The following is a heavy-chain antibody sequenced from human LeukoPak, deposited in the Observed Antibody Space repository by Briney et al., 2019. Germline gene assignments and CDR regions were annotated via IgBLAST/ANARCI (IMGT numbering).Heavy chain of an antibody. CDR1: GFTFSSYS. J-gene: IGHJ4*02. Sequence: GGSLRLSCAASGFTFSSYSMNWVRQAPGKGLEWVSYISSSSSTIYYADSVKGRFTISRDNAKNSLYLQMNSLRDEDTAAYYCARDRGVVTGYYFDYWGQGTLVTVSS. CDR3: ARDRGVVTGYYFDY. V-gene: IGHV3-48*02. D-gene: IGHD3-10*01. CDR2: ISSSSSTI.